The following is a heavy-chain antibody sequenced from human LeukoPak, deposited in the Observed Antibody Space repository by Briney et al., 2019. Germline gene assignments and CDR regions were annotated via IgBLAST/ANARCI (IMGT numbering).Heavy chain of an antibody. D-gene: IGHD6-13*01. V-gene: IGHV4-4*07. CDR3: ARDAGKRNRNSRYKVYYYYYMDV. CDR1: GGSMTNYY. CDR2: IYSSGST. J-gene: IGHJ6*03. Sequence: SETLSLTCTVSGGSMTNYYWSWIRQPAGKGLEWIGRIYSSGSTNLKSSLKSRVSMSVDTSPNQFSLNISSVSAADSAVYYCARDAGKRNRNSRYKVYYYYYMDVWGKGTTVTVSS.